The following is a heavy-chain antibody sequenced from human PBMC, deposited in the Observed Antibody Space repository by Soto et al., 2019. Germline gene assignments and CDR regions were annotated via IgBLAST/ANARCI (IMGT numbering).Heavy chain of an antibody. CDR3: ATHVHGETDDFWRGSLGN. Sequence: QVQLVESGGSVVQPGRSLRLSCSVSGLTLSDYGVHWVRRAPGKGLEWVSLIWNDGTTEYYIDSVKGRFTISRDNSKNMFFLQMNNLRAEDTAVYYCATHVHGETDDFWRGSLGNWGQGTLVTVSS. CDR1: GLTLSDYG. D-gene: IGHD3-3*01. CDR2: IWNDGTTE. V-gene: IGHV3-33*03. J-gene: IGHJ4*02.